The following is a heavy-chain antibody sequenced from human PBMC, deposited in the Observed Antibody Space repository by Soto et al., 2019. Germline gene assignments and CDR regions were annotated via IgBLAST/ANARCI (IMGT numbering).Heavy chain of an antibody. J-gene: IGHJ5*02. D-gene: IGHD6-19*01. CDR3: ARHVPGIAVAGDWFDP. CDR1: GYSISSGYY. V-gene: IGHV4-38-2*01. Sequence: PSETLSLTCAVSGYSISSGYYWGWIRQPPGKGLEWIGSIYHSGSTYYNPSLKSRVTISVDTSKNQFSLKLSSVTAADTAVYYCARHVPGIAVAGDWFDPWGQGTLVTFSS. CDR2: IYHSGST.